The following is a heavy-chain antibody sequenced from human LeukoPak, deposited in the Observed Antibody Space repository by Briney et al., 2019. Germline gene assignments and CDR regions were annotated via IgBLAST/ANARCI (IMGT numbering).Heavy chain of an antibody. CDR1: GFTFSSYS. D-gene: IGHD1-26*01. CDR3: ARVGNSGSFTGPDAFDI. CDR2: ISSSSSYI. J-gene: IGHJ3*02. Sequence: GGSLRLSCAASGFTFSSYSMNWVRQAPGKGLEWVSSISSSSSYIYYADSVKGRFTISRDNAKNSLYLQMNSLRAEDTAVYYCARVGNSGSFTGPDAFDIWGQGTMVTVSS. V-gene: IGHV3-21*01.